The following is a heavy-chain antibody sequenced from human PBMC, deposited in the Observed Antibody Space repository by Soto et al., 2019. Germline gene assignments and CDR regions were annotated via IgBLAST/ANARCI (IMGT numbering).Heavy chain of an antibody. CDR3: AKDLRVYDFWSGPLDY. CDR2: ISYDGSNK. D-gene: IGHD3-3*01. Sequence: QVQLVESGGGVVQPGRSLRLSCAASGFTFSSYGMHWVRQAPGKGLEWVAVISYDGSNKYYADSVKGRFTISRDNSKNTLYLQMNSLRAEDTAVYYCAKDLRVYDFWSGPLDYWGQGTLVTVSS. V-gene: IGHV3-30*18. J-gene: IGHJ4*02. CDR1: GFTFSSYG.